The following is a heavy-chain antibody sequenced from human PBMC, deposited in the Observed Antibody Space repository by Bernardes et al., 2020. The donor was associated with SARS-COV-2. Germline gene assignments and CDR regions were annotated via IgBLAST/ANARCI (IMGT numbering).Heavy chain of an antibody. V-gene: IGHV1-2*02. CDR1: GYTFTGYD. CDR3: ALRPRNYDRYGMDV. Sequence: ASVKVSCKASGYTFTGYDIHWVRQAPGQGLEWMGWINPYSGSTIYAQKFQGRVTMTSDTSIRTPYRELSKLRSDDTAMDYCALRPRNYDRYGMDVWGQGPTVTVS. CDR2: INPYSGST. D-gene: IGHD3-22*01. J-gene: IGHJ6*02.